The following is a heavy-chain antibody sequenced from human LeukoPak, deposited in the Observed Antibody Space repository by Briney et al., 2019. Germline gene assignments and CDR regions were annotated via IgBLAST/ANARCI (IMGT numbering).Heavy chain of an antibody. D-gene: IGHD3-16*02. J-gene: IGHJ4*02. CDR3: ARQGQHDYVWGSYRFNDY. CDR2: IYPGDSDT. CDR1: GYSFTSYW. V-gene: IGHV5-51*01. Sequence: GESLKISCKGSGYSFTSYWIGWVRQMPGKGLEWMGIIYPGDSDTRYSPSFQGQVTISADKSISTAYLQWSSLKASDTAVYYCARQGQHDYVWGSYRFNDYWGQGTLVTVSS.